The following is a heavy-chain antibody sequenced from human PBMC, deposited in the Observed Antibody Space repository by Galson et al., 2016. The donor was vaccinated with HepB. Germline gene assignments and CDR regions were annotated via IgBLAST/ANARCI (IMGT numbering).Heavy chain of an antibody. CDR1: GSGFRAYG. D-gene: IGHD1-26*01. J-gene: IGHJ4*02. Sequence: SLRLSCAVSGSGFRAYGMSWVRQAPGKGLEWVPDISGTGDNPHYAESVKGRLTMSRDNSKDTVYLEMNNVRVDDTAVDYCAIGAMGATWRIWGQGTLVTVSS. CDR2: ISGTGDNP. V-gene: IGHV3-23*01. CDR3: AIGAMGATWRI.